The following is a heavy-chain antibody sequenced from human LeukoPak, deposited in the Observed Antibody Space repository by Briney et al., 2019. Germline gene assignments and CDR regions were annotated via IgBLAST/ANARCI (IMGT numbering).Heavy chain of an antibody. CDR1: GGSISSSSYY. CDR3: ARQVVKAYYFDY. D-gene: IGHD3-22*01. Sequence: SETLSLTCTVSGGSISSSSYYWGWIRQPPGKGLEWIGSIYYSGSTYYNPSLKSRVTISVDTSKNQFSLKLSSVTAADTAVYCCARQVVKAYYFDYWGQGTLVTVSS. CDR2: IYYSGST. V-gene: IGHV4-39*01. J-gene: IGHJ4*02.